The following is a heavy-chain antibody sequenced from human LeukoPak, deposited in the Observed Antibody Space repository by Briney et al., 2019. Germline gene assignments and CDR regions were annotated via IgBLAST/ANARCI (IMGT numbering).Heavy chain of an antibody. CDR1: GYTFTSYY. Sequence: ASVKVSCKASGYTFTSYYMHWVRQAPGQGLEWMGIINPSGGSTSYAQKFQGRVTITADKSTSTAYMELSSLRSEDTAVYYRVAGGVNGARAYDGIDVWGPGTTVTVSS. J-gene: IGHJ6*02. V-gene: IGHV1-46*01. CDR2: INPSGGST. CDR3: VAGGVNGARAYDGIDV. D-gene: IGHD7-27*01.